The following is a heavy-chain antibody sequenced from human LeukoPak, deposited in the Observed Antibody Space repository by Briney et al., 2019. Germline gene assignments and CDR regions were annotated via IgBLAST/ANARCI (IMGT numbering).Heavy chain of an antibody. CDR3: AKSRSGIAAAGTNY. D-gene: IGHD6-13*01. CDR1: GFTFSSYA. V-gene: IGHV3-23*01. Sequence: HGGSLRLSCAASGFTFSSYAMSWVRQAPGNGLDWVSAISGSGGSTYYADSVKGRFTISRDNSKNTLYLQMNSLRAEDTSLYYCAKSRSGIAAAGTNYWGQGTLVTVSS. CDR2: ISGSGGST. J-gene: IGHJ4*02.